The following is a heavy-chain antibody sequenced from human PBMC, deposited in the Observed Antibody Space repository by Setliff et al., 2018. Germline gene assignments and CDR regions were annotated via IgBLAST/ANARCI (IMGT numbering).Heavy chain of an antibody. CDR1: GGSIDSSF. CDR3: ARDRTAYSYGLDV. CDR2: IYHNGNT. V-gene: IGHV4-59*01. D-gene: IGHD5-18*01. J-gene: IGHJ6*02. Sequence: KTSETLSLTCTVSGGSIDSSFWSWIRQPPGKGLQWIGYIYHNGNTNFNPSLKSRVNMSIDTSKNQFALNLKSVTAADTAVYYCARDRTAYSYGLDVWGQGTTVTVSS.